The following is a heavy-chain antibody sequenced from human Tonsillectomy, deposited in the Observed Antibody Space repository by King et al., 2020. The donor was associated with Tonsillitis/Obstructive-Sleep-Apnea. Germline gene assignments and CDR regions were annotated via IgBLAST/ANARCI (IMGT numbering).Heavy chain of an antibody. CDR2: IYSGGST. V-gene: IGHV3-53*01. CDR1: GFTVSSNY. J-gene: IGHJ4*02. D-gene: IGHD2-2*01. CDR3: AGALGYCSSTSCQRPFDF. Sequence: VQLVESGGGLIQPGGSLRLSCASSGFTVSSNYMNWVRQAPGKGLEWVSVIYSGGSTYYAESVKGRFTISRDNSKHTLYLQMNSLLAEDTAVYYCAGALGYCSSTSCQRPFDFWGQGTLVTVSS.